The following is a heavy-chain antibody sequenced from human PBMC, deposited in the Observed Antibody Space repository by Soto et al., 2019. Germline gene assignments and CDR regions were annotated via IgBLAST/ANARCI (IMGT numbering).Heavy chain of an antibody. Sequence: PWGSLRLSCSGSGITFSSYWMSWVRQAPGKGLAWVANIKQDGSEKYYVDSVKGRFTISRDNAKNSLYLQMNSLRAEETAVYYCARDGDSSGYYKDYYYGTDVRGKGTTVTISS. CDR3: ARDGDSSGYYKDYYYGTDV. CDR2: IKQDGSEK. D-gene: IGHD3-22*01. J-gene: IGHJ6*04. CDR1: GITFSSYW. V-gene: IGHV3-7*03.